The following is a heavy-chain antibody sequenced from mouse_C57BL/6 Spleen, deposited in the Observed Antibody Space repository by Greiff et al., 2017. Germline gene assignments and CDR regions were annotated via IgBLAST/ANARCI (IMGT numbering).Heavy chain of an antibody. CDR1: GYTFTSYW. V-gene: IGHV1-74*01. J-gene: IGHJ3*01. D-gene: IGHD1-1*01. CDR3: AIDYGSSSWFAY. Sequence: QVQLQQPGAELVKPGASVKVSCKASGYTFTSYWMHWVKQRPGQGLEWIGRIHPSDSDTNYNQKFKGKATLTVDKSSSTAYMQLSRLTSEDSAVYYCAIDYGSSSWFAYWGQGTLVTVSA. CDR2: IHPSDSDT.